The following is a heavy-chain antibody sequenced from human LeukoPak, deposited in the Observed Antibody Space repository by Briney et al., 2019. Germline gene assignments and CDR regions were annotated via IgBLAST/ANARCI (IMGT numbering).Heavy chain of an antibody. J-gene: IGHJ4*02. D-gene: IGHD1-26*01. CDR1: GGSISGYY. Sequence: SGTLSLTCTVSGGSISGYYWSWIRQPPGKGLEWIGFISYSGGTNYNPSLKSRVTISVDTSKNQFSLKLNSVTAAGTAVYYCARHGGSYTFDYWGQGTLVTVSS. CDR2: ISYSGGT. V-gene: IGHV4-59*08. CDR3: ARHGGSYTFDY.